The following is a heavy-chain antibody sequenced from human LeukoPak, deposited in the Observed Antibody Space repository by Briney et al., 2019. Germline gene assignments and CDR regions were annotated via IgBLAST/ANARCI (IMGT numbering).Heavy chain of an antibody. J-gene: IGHJ4*02. D-gene: IGHD2-2*01. CDR2: INPNSGDT. CDR1: GYTFTGYH. V-gene: IGHV1-2*06. Sequence: ASVKVSCKASGYTFTGYHMHWVRQAPGQGLEWMGRINPNSGDTNYAQKFQGRVTMTRDTSISTAYMELSRLRSDGTAVYYCARDYCSITSCLFDYWGQGTLVTVSS. CDR3: ARDYCSITSCLFDY.